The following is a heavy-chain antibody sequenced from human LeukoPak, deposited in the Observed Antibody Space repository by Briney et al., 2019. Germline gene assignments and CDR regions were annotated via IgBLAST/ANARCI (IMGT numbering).Heavy chain of an antibody. Sequence: SETLSLTCTVSGGSISSSNYYWGWIRQPPGKGLEWLGSIYYAGSTYYNPSLKSRVAISVDTSKDHFSLKLSSVTAADTAVYYCARHNPCYYGHFDYWGQGSLVTVSS. J-gene: IGHJ4*02. CDR1: GGSISSSNYY. CDR2: IYYAGST. V-gene: IGHV4-39*01. D-gene: IGHD3-10*01. CDR3: ARHNPCYYGHFDY.